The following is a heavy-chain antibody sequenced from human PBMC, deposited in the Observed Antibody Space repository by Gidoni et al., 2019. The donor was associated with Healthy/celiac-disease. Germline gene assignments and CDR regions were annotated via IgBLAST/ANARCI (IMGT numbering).Heavy chain of an antibody. CDR3: ARARDSSSWYRGIYYFDY. V-gene: IGHV1-8*01. CDR2: MNPNSGNT. Sequence: QVQLVQSGAEVKKPGASVKVSCKASGYTFTSYDINWVRQATGQGLEWMGWMNPNSGNTGYAQKFQGRVTMTRNTSISTAYMELSSLRSEDTAVYYCARARDSSSWYRGIYYFDYWGQGTLVTVSS. D-gene: IGHD6-13*01. CDR1: GYTFTSYD. J-gene: IGHJ4*02.